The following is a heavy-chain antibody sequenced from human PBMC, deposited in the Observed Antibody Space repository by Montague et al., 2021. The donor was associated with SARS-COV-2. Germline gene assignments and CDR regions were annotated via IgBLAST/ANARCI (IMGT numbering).Heavy chain of an antibody. CDR2: ISSSSSYI. V-gene: IGHV3-21*01. CDR3: VSQEGSIY. CDR1: GFTFSSYS. Sequence: SLRLSCAASGFTFSSYSMNWVRQAPGKGLEWVSSISSSSSYIYYADSVKGRFTISRDNAKNSLYLQMNSLRAENTAVYYCVSQEGSIYWGQGTLVTVSS. D-gene: IGHD2/OR15-2a*01. J-gene: IGHJ4*02.